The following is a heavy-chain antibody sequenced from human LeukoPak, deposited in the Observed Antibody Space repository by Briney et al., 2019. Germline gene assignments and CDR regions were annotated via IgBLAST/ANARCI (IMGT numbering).Heavy chain of an antibody. J-gene: IGHJ4*02. CDR1: GFTFSDYY. V-gene: IGHV3-11*01. CDR3: AKRLGGSGSYYTAGYFDY. D-gene: IGHD3-10*01. Sequence: GGSLRLSCAASGFTFSDYYMSWIRQAPGKGLEWVSYISSSGSTIYYADSVKGRFTISRDNAKNSLYLQMNSLRAEDTAVYYCAKRLGGSGSYYTAGYFDYWGQGTLVTVSS. CDR2: ISSSGSTI.